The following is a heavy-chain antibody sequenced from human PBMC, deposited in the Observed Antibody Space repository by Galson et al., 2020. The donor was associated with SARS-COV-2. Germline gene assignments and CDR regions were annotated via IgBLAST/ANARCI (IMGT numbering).Heavy chain of an antibody. V-gene: IGHV3-30*04. D-gene: IGHD1-26*01. CDR1: GFTFSSYA. J-gene: IGHJ6*02. Sequence: GGSLRLSCAASGFTFSSYAMHWVRQAPGKGLEWVAVISYDGSNKYYADSVKGRFTISRDNSKNTLYLQMNSLRAEDTAVYYCASALSGSYCYGMDLWGQGTTVTVAS. CDR2: ISYDGSNK. CDR3: ASALSGSYCYGMDL.